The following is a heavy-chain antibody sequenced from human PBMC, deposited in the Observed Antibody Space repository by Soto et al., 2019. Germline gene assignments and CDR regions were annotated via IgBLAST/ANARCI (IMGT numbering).Heavy chain of an antibody. J-gene: IGHJ5*02. CDR1: GFTFSSYA. CDR3: AKGGVDWFDP. CDR2: ISGGGSNT. Sequence: PGGSLRLSCAASGFTFSSYAMSWVRQAPGKGLDWVSAISGGGSNTYFADSVKGRFTISRDNSKNTLYLQMNSLRAEDTAVYYCAKGGVDWFDPWGQGTLVTVSS. V-gene: IGHV3-23*01. D-gene: IGHD2-8*01.